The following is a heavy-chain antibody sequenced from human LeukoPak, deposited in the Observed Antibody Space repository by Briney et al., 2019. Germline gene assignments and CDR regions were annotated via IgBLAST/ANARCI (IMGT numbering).Heavy chain of an antibody. V-gene: IGHV1-69*13. J-gene: IGHJ5*02. CDR1: GGTFSSYA. Sequence: SVKVSCKASGGTFSSYAISWVRQAPGQGLEWMGGIIPIFGTANYAQKFQGRVTITADESTSTAYMELSSLRSEDTAVYYCARAGEIVIVPTAITGGWFDPWGQGTLVIVSS. D-gene: IGHD2-2*02. CDR2: IIPIFGTA. CDR3: ARAGEIVIVPTAITGGWFDP.